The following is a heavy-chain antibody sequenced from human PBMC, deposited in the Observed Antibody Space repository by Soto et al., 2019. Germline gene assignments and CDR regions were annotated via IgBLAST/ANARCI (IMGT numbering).Heavy chain of an antibody. D-gene: IGHD3-22*01. CDR1: GFTFSSYD. J-gene: IGHJ4*02. V-gene: IGHV3-13*01. Sequence: GGSLRLSCAASGFTFSSYDMHWVRQATGKGLEWVSAIGTAGDTYYPGSVKGRFTISRDNAKNTLYLQMNSLRAEDTAVYYCARDLGDYYDSSGFDDWGQGTLVTVSS. CDR2: IGTAGDT. CDR3: ARDLGDYYDSSGFDD.